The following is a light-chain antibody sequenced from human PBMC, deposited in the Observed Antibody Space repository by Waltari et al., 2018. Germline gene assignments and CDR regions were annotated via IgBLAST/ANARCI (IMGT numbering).Light chain of an antibody. J-gene: IGLJ2*01. CDR1: SSTIESNP. CDR2: SNS. Sequence: QPVVTQPLSASGTPGQRVTISCSGSSSTIESNPVNWYQQLPGRAPKLLIYSNSHRPSGVPDRFSASTSGRSASLVISGLQSDDEGNYYCASWDYSLNGVVYGGGTKLTVL. CDR3: ASWDYSLNGVV. V-gene: IGLV1-44*01.